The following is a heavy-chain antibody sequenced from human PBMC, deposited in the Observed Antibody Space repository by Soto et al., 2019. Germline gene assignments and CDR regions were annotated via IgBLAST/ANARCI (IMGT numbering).Heavy chain of an antibody. CDR2: ISSSSSYI. CDR1: GFTFSSYS. V-gene: IGHV3-21*01. CDR3: ARSDIVLMVYAIHHFAFDP. Sequence: GGSLRLSCAASGFTFSSYSMNWVRQAPGKGLEWVSSISSSSSYIYYADSVKGRFTISRDNAKNSLYLQMNSLRAEDTAVYYCARSDIVLMVYAIHHFAFDPWGQGTLVTVSS. J-gene: IGHJ5*02. D-gene: IGHD2-8*01.